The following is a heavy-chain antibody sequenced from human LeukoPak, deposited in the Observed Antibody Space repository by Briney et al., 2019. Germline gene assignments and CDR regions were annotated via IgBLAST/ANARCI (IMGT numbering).Heavy chain of an antibody. CDR2: IYYTGST. CDR1: GHSITSDHY. J-gene: IGHJ4*02. Sequence: SETLSLTCTVSGHSITSDHYCAWVRQPPGKGLEWIGSIYYTGSTYYSPAFKSRLTISADTSKSQFSLKLASVTAADTAVYYCAGGDCSGGSCLDYWGQGTLVTVSS. CDR3: AGGDCSGGSCLDY. V-gene: IGHV4-38-2*02. D-gene: IGHD2-15*01.